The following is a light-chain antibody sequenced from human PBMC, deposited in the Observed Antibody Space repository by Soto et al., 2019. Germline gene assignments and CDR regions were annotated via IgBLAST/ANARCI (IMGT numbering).Light chain of an antibody. CDR2: GDN. V-gene: IGLV1-40*01. J-gene: IGLJ1*01. CDR3: QSYDISLHNYV. Sequence: HSVLTQPPSVSGAPGQRVSISCTGSTSNIGAPYDVHWYQHLPGTAPKLLIYGDNNRPSGVPDRFSGSKSGTSASLAITRLQAEDEADYYCQSYDISLHNYVFGTGTKLTVL. CDR1: TSNIGAPYD.